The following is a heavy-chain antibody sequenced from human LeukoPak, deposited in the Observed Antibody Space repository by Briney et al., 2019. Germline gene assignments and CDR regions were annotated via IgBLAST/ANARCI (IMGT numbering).Heavy chain of an antibody. D-gene: IGHD4-17*01. V-gene: IGHV1-8*01. Sequence: ASVKVSCKASGYTFTSYDINWVRQATGQGLEWMGWMNPNSGNTGYAQKFQGRVTMTRDTSISTAYMELSRLRSNDTAVFYCARDRNTVTRNWFDPWGQGTLVTVSS. CDR3: ARDRNTVTRNWFDP. J-gene: IGHJ5*02. CDR1: GYTFTSYD. CDR2: MNPNSGNT.